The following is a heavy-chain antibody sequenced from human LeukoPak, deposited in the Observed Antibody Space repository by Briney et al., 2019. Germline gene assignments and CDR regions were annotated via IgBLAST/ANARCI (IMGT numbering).Heavy chain of an antibody. D-gene: IGHD6-19*01. CDR2: IYTSGST. J-gene: IGHJ3*02. V-gene: IGHV4-4*07. CDR1: GGSLSSYY. Sequence: SETLSLTCTVSGGSLSSYYWSWIRQPAGKGLEWIGRIYTSGSTNYNPSLKSRVTMSVDTSKNQFSLKLSSVTAADTAVYYCARDPIAVAGTLAAFDIWGQGTMVTVSS. CDR3: ARDPIAVAGTLAAFDI.